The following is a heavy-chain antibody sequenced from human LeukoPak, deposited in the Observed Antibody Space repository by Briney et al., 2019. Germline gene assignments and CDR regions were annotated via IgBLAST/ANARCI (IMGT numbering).Heavy chain of an antibody. CDR1: GFTFSKYG. D-gene: IGHD6-19*01. CDR3: ATKQWLAPPPDS. J-gene: IGHJ4*02. CDR2: INTDGTVT. V-gene: IGHV3-74*01. Sequence: PGGSLRLSCAASGFTFSKYGMLWVRQAPGKGLESVSRINTDGTVTTYADSVKGRFTVSRDNADDTMFLQMNSVRDEDTAVYYCATKQWLAPPPDSWGQGPPVTVSS.